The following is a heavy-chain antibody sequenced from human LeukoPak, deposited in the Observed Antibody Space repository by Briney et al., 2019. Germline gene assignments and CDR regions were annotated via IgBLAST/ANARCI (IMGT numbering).Heavy chain of an antibody. CDR1: GGSISSYY. D-gene: IGHD3-10*01. V-gene: IGHV4-59*08. CDR3: ARRFDAFDI. J-gene: IGHJ3*02. CDR2: IYYSGST. Sequence: PSETLSLTCTVSGGSISSYYWSWIRHPPGKGLEWIGYIYYSGSTNYNPSLKSRVTISVDTSKNQFSLKLSSVTAADTAVYYCARRFDAFDIWGQGTMVTVSS.